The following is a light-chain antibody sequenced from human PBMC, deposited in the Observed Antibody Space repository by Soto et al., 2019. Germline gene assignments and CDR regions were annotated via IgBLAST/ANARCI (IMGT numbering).Light chain of an antibody. CDR2: EVN. V-gene: IGLV2-8*01. J-gene: IGLJ2*01. CDR3: SSYAGSKNVVV. CDR1: SSDVGGYNY. Sequence: QSALTQPPSASGSPGQSVTISCTGTSSDVGGYNYVSWYQQHPGKAPKLMIYEVNKRPSGVPDRFSGSKSDNTASLTVSGLQGEDEADYYCSSYAGSKNVVVFGGGTKLTVL.